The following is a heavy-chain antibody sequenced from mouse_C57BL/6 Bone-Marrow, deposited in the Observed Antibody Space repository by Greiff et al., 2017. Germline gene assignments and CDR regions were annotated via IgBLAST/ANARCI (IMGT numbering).Heavy chain of an antibody. V-gene: IGHV10-3*01. CDR3: VRDKNWAWFAY. J-gene: IGHJ3*01. D-gene: IGHD4-1*01. CDR2: IRSKSSTYAT. Sequence: EVKLVESGGGLVQPKGSLKLSCAASGFTFHTYAMHWVRQAPGQGLEWVARIRSKSSTYATYYADSVKDRFTISRDESQSMLYLQMNNLKTEDTAMYYCVRDKNWAWFAYWGQGTLVTVSA. CDR1: GFTFHTYA.